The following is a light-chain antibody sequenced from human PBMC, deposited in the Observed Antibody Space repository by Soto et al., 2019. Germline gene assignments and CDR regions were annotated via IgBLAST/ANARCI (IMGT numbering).Light chain of an antibody. CDR2: EAS. CDR1: QTVSSN. J-gene: IGKJ4*01. Sequence: EIVLTQSPATLSLSPGERATLSCRASQTVSSNLAWYQQKPGQAPRLLIYEASTRATGIPARFSGSGSGAYSTLTISSLDPGDVAFYYWQQHISCPLPFGGGTKV. V-gene: IGKV3-11*01. CDR3: QQHISCPLP.